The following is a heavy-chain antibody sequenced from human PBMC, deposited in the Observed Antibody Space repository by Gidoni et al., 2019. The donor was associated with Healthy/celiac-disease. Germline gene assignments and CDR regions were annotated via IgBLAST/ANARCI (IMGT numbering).Heavy chain of an antibody. V-gene: IGHV4-30-2*01. Sequence: QLQLQESGSGLVKPSQTLSLTCAVSGGSISSGGYSWSWIRQPPGKGLEWIGYIYHSGSTYYNPSLKSRVTISVDRSKNQFSLKLSSVTAADTAVYYCARGIGGYYGSGSYPPLSWGQGTLVTVSS. J-gene: IGHJ4*02. CDR2: IYHSGST. CDR3: ARGIGGYYGSGSYPPLS. D-gene: IGHD3-10*01. CDR1: GGSISSGGYS.